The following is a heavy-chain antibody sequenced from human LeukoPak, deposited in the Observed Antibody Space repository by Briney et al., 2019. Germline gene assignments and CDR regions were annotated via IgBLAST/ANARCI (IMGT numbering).Heavy chain of an antibody. CDR3: ARNFYFDSSGYYHY. J-gene: IGHJ4*02. CDR2: VNPRGGAT. D-gene: IGHD3-22*01. Sequence: GASVKVSCKASGYTFSGFRIHWVRQAPGQGLEWMGWVNPRGGATNYAQRFQGRVTMTGDTSISTAYMELSRLRSDDTAVYYCARNFYFDSSGYYHYWGQGTLVTVSS. V-gene: IGHV1-2*02. CDR1: GYTFSGFR.